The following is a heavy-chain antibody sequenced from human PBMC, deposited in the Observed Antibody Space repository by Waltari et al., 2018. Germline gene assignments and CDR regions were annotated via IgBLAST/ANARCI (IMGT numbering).Heavy chain of an antibody. D-gene: IGHD6-19*01. Sequence: QVQLQESGPGLVKPSETLSLTCTVPGGSISSYSWSWIRQPPGKGLEWIGYIYYSGSTNYNPSLKSRVTISVDTSKNQFSLKLSSVTAADTAVYYCAGDSGWSYYFDYWGQGTLVTVSS. CDR3: AGDSGWSYYFDY. V-gene: IGHV4-59*01. CDR2: IYYSGST. CDR1: GGSISSYS. J-gene: IGHJ4*02.